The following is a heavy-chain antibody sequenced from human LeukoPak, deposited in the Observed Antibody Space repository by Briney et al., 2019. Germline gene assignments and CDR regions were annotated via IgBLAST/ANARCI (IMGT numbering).Heavy chain of an antibody. CDR1: GFNFANHA. CDR2: ITSGGGST. V-gene: IGHV3-23*01. J-gene: IGHJ5*01. CDR3: AKKYSSTSRGFDS. Sequence: PGGSLRLSCAASGFNFANHAMSWVRQTPGKGLEWVSAITSGGGSTYYADSVKGRFTISRDNSKNTLYLQMNSLRAEDTAIYYCAKKYSSTSRGFDSWGQGTLVTVSS. D-gene: IGHD6-13*01.